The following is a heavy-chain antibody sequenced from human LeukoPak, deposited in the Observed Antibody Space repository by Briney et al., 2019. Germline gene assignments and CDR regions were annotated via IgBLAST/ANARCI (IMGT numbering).Heavy chain of an antibody. CDR2: IWYDGSNK. J-gene: IGHJ6*03. Sequence: SCKSSGGTFSSYGMHWVRQAPGKGLEWVAVIWYDGSNKYYADSVKGRFTISRDNAKNSLYLQMNSLRADDTAVYYCARFAAGGSYYYYMDVWGKGTTVTVSS. D-gene: IGHD6-25*01. CDR1: GGTFSSYG. V-gene: IGHV3-33*01. CDR3: ARFAAGGSYYYYMDV.